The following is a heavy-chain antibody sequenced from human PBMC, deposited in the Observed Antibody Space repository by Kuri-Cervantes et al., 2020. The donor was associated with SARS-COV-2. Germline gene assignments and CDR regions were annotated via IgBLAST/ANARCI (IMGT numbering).Heavy chain of an antibody. D-gene: IGHD3-10*01. CDR1: GYTFTGYY. V-gene: IGHV1-2*04. CDR2: INPNSGGT. J-gene: IGHJ6*02. Sequence: ASVKVSCKASGYTFTGYYIHWVRQAPGQGLEWMGWINPNSGGTNSAQEFQGWVTMTRDTSISTVYMELSRLRSHDTAVYFCAGSSIAPNYYYYGMDVWGQGTTVTVSS. CDR3: AGSSIAPNYYYYGMDV.